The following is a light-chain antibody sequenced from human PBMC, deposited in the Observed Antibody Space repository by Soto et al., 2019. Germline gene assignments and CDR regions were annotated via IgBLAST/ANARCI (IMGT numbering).Light chain of an antibody. CDR1: SSDVGGYNY. V-gene: IGLV2-8*01. Sequence: QSVLTQPPSASGSPGQSVTISCTGTSSDVGGYNYVSWYQQHPGKAPKLMIYEVSKRPSGVPDRFSGSKSGNTASLTVSGLPAEDEADYFCSSYARSNNRVVFGGGTQLTVL. CDR3: SSYARSNNRVV. CDR2: EVS. J-gene: IGLJ2*01.